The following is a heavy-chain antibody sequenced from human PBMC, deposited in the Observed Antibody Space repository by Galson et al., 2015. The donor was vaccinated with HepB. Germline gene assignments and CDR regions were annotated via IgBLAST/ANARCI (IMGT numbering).Heavy chain of an antibody. J-gene: IGHJ3*01. Sequence: SLRLSCAASGFTFSFYPMHWVRQAPGKGLEWVAVISYDGSKKYYADSVKGRFTISRDNAKNSVYLHMSSLRGEDTAVYYCTRVAWTGYYTADLWGQGTMVTVS. CDR1: GFTFSFYP. V-gene: IGHV3-30-3*01. CDR3: TRVAWTGYYTADL. CDR2: ISYDGSKK. D-gene: IGHD3/OR15-3a*01.